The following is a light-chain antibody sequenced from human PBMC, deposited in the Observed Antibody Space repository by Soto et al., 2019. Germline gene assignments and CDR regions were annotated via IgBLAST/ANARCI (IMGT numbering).Light chain of an antibody. CDR3: RQYGSSVT. CDR2: GAS. J-gene: IGKJ3*01. CDR1: QSVSSSY. V-gene: IGKV3-20*01. Sequence: EIVLTQSPGTLSLSPGERATLSCRASQSVSSSYLGWYQQKPGQAPRLLIYGASGRATGIPDRFSGSGSGTDFTLTISRLVPEDFAVYYCRQYGSSVTFGPGTKVDIK.